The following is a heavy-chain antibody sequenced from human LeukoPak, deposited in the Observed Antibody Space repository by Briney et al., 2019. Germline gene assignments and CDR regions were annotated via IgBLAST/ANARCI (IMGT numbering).Heavy chain of an antibody. J-gene: IGHJ6*02. D-gene: IGHD5-12*01. CDR2: INPNSGGT. CDR3: ARASTGADIVATITSYYYGMDV. CDR1: GYTFTGYY. V-gene: IGHV1-2*04. Sequence: ASVKVSCKASGYTFTGYYMHWVRQAPGQGLEWMGWINPNSGGTNYAQKFQGWVTMTRDTSISTAYMELSRLRSDDTAVYYCARASTGADIVATITSYYYGMDVWGQGTTVTVS.